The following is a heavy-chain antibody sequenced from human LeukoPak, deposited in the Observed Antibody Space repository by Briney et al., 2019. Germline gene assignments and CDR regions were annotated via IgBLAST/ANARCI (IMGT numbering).Heavy chain of an antibody. D-gene: IGHD4-17*01. CDR1: GGSISSSSYY. CDR2: IYYSGST. J-gene: IGHJ6*03. CDR3: ARNYYGDYLPIGYYYYYYYMDV. V-gene: IGHV4-39*01. Sequence: SETLSLTCTVSGGSISSSSYYWGWIRQPPGKGLEWIGSIYYSGSTYYNPSLKSRVTISVDTSKNQFSLKLSSVTAADTAVYYCARNYYGDYLPIGYYYYYYYMDVWGKGTTVTVSS.